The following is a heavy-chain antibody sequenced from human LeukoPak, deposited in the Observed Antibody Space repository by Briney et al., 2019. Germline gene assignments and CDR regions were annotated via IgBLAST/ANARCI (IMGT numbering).Heavy chain of an antibody. CDR1: GGSISSSDYY. V-gene: IGHV4-39*01. J-gene: IGHJ4*02. CDR2: IYYSGST. CDR3: ARRRWGSPNVDY. D-gene: IGHD7-27*01. Sequence: PSETLSLTCTVSGGSISSSDYYWGWIRQPPGTGLEWIGCIYYSGSTYYNPSVKSRVTISKDTSKNQFSLRVTSVTAADTAVYYCARRRWGSPNVDYWGQGTLVTVSS.